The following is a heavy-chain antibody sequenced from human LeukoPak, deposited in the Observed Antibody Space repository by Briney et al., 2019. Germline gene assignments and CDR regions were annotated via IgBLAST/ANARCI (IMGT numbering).Heavy chain of an antibody. V-gene: IGHV4-34*01. D-gene: IGHD3-3*01. CDR1: GFTFSSYA. Sequence: GSLRLSCAASGFTFSSYAMSWVRQPPGKGLEWIEEINHSGSTNYNPSLKSRVTISVDTSKNQFSLKLSSVTAADTAVYYCARVAYPLEGSYYYGMDVWGQGTTVTVSS. CDR2: INHSGST. CDR3: ARVAYPLEGSYYYGMDV. J-gene: IGHJ6*02.